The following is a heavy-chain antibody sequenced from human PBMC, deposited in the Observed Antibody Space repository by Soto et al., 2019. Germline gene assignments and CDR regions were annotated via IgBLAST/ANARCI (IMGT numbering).Heavy chain of an antibody. CDR3: ARGSEDLEWLLYSWYFDL. V-gene: IGHV4-34*01. CDR2: INHSGST. Sequence: QVQLQQWGAGRLKPSETLSLTCAVYGGSFSGYYWSWIRQPPGKGLEWIGEINHSGSTNYNPSLKSRVTISVDTSKNQFSLKLSSVTAADTAVYYCARGSEDLEWLLYSWYFDLWGRGTLVTVSS. D-gene: IGHD3-3*01. CDR1: GGSFSGYY. J-gene: IGHJ2*01.